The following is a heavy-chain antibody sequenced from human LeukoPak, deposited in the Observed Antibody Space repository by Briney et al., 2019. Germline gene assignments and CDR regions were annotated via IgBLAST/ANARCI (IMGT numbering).Heavy chain of an antibody. CDR3: AKYTNKCSSTSCYTVGGRDYYYYYMDV. Sequence: GGSLRLSCAASGFTFSSYAMSWVRQAPGKGLEWVSAINGSGGSTYYADSVKGRFTISRDNSKNTLYLQMNSLRAEDTAVYYCAKYTNKCSSTSCYTVGGRDYYYYYMDVWGKGTTVTVSS. CDR2: INGSGGST. V-gene: IGHV3-23*01. CDR1: GFTFSSYA. D-gene: IGHD2-2*02. J-gene: IGHJ6*03.